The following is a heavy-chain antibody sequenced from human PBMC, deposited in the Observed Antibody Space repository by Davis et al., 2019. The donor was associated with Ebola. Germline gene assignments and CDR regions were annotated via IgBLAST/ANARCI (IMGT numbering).Heavy chain of an antibody. CDR2: IVVGSGNT. D-gene: IGHD1-1*01. Sequence: SVKVSCKASGFTFTSPAVQWVRQARGQRLEWIGWIVVGSGNTNYAQKFQERVTITRDMSTSTAYMELSSLRSEDTAVYYCAAGSRYPGDYWGQGTLVTVSS. CDR1: GFTFTSPA. V-gene: IGHV1-58*01. CDR3: AAGSRYPGDY. J-gene: IGHJ4*02.